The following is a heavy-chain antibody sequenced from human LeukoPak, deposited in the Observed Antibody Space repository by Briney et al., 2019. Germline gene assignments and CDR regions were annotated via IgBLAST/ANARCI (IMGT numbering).Heavy chain of an antibody. Sequence: SEPLSLTCTVSGGSLNFYFWTWIRQSPGEGLEWIGYINDSGSVYYNPSLKSRVTISLDTSKNQVSLRLTSVTAADTALYYCARNFARNSGDYGNDGVDIWGQGTMVTVSS. J-gene: IGHJ3*02. V-gene: IGHV4-59*01. CDR3: ARNFARNSGDYGNDGVDI. CDR2: INDSGSV. D-gene: IGHD4-17*01. CDR1: GGSLNFYF.